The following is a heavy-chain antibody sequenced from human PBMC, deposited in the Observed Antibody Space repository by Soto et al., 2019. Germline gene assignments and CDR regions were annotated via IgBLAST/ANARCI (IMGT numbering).Heavy chain of an antibody. CDR1: GFTFTDYY. D-gene: IGHD2-21*02. Sequence: GGPLRLSCAASGFTFTDYYMTWIRQAPGKGLEWVSYISSSGSTIYYADSVKGRFTISRDNAKNSLYLQMNSLRAEDTAVYYCARVLVFYGGFDPWGQGTLVTVSS. V-gene: IGHV3-11*01. CDR2: ISSSGSTI. CDR3: ARVLVFYGGFDP. J-gene: IGHJ5*02.